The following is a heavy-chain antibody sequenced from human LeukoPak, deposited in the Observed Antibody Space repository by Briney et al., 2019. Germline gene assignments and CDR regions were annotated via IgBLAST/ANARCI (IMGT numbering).Heavy chain of an antibody. CDR1: GGSISSGGYY. J-gene: IGHJ4*02. CDR3: ASAHYYDSSGYYLYFDY. Sequence: SQTLSLTCTVSGGSISSGGYYWSWIRQHPGKGLEWIGYIYYSGSTYYNPSLKSRVTISVDTSKNQFSLKLSSVTAADTAVYYCASAHYYDSSGYYLYFDYWGQGTLVTVSS. D-gene: IGHD3-22*01. CDR2: IYYSGST. V-gene: IGHV4-31*03.